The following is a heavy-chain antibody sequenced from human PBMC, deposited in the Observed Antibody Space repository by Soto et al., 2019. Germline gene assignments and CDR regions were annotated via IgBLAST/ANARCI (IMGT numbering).Heavy chain of an antibody. Sequence: QITLNDSGPTLVKLTQTLTLTCTFSGFSLSTRGVAVGWFRQPPGKALEWLALIYWDEDKWYSPSLKTSLTITDDTSKNQVVLTMTNMDPVDTAPYYCAHRPRGYSYYFDYLGQGTLVTVSS. CDR3: AHRPRGYSYYFDY. CDR1: GFSLSTRGVA. J-gene: IGHJ4*02. CDR2: IYWDEDK. D-gene: IGHD2-15*01. V-gene: IGHV2-5*02.